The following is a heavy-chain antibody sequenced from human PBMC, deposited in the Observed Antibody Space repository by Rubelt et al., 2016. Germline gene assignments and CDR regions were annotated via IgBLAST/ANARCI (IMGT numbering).Heavy chain of an antibody. D-gene: IGHD2-21*02. V-gene: IGHV3-30*02. Sequence: VQLLESGGGLVQPGGSLRLSCAASGFTFSSYGMHWVRQAPGKGLEWVAFIRYDGSNKYYADSVKGRFTISRDNSKNTLYLQMNSLRAEDTAVYYCAKGGNVVVTARLYYFDYWGQGTLVTVSS. CDR3: AKGGNVVVTARLYYFDY. CDR1: GFTFSSYG. CDR2: IRYDGSNK. J-gene: IGHJ4*02.